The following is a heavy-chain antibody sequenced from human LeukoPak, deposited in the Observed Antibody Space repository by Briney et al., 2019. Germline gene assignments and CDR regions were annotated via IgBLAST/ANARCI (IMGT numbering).Heavy chain of an antibody. CDR2: ISESGNTK. CDR3: ARGYYNAMDV. V-gene: IGHV3-33*01. J-gene: IGHJ6*02. CDR1: GFTFSGNG. Sequence: GGSLRLSCVASGFTFSGNGMQWVRPAPGKGLEWVAVISESGNTKYYADSVKGRFTISRDNSNNTLFLQMNSLRAEDTALYYCARGYYNAMDVWDRGTTVTVSS.